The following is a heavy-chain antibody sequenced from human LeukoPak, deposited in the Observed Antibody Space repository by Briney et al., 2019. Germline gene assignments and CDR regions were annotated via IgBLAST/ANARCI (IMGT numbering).Heavy chain of an antibody. J-gene: IGHJ4*02. D-gene: IGHD4-17*01. V-gene: IGHV3-53*01. CDR1: GFTVSSTY. CDR3: ANEIRPNDY. Sequence: PGGSLRLSCAASGFTVSSTYMSWVRQAPGKGLEWVSLIYSGGTTYYADSVKGRFTISRDNSKNTLYLQMNSLSADDTAMYYCANEIRPNDYWGQGTLVTVSS. CDR2: IYSGGTT.